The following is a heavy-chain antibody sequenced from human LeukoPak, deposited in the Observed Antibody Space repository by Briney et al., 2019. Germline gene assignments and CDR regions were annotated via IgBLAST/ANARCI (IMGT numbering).Heavy chain of an antibody. V-gene: IGHV4-31*03. CDR2: IYYSGST. Sequence: PSQTLSLTCTVSGGSISSGGYYWSWIRQHPGKGLEWIGYIYYSGSTYYNPSLKSRVTISVDTSKNQFSLKLSSVTGADTAVYYCARADDSSGYLDAFDIWGQGTMVTVSS. J-gene: IGHJ3*02. CDR3: ARADDSSGYLDAFDI. CDR1: GGSISSGGYY. D-gene: IGHD3-22*01.